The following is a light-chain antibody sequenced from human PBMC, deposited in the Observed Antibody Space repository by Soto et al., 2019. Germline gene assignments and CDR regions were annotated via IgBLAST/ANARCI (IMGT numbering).Light chain of an antibody. Sequence: QSVLTQPPSASGTPGQRVTISCSGSSSNIGSNFVYWYQQLPGTAPKLLIYRNNQRPSGVPDRFSGSKSGTSASLAISGLRSEDEADYYCAAWGDSLSGDVFGTGTKLTVL. V-gene: IGLV1-47*01. CDR2: RNN. J-gene: IGLJ1*01. CDR3: AAWGDSLSGDV. CDR1: SSNIGSNF.